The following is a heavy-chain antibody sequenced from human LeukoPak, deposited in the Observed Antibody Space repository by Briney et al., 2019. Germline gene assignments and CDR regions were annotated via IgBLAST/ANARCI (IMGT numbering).Heavy chain of an antibody. Sequence: TSETLSLTCTVSGGSISSCSYYWGWIRQPPGKGLEWIGSIFYSGSTYYNPSLKSRVTTSVDKSKNQFSLKLRSVTAADTAVYYCARVYDFWSGYLDYWGQGTLVTVSS. J-gene: IGHJ4*02. CDR1: GGSISSCSYY. CDR3: ARVYDFWSGYLDY. V-gene: IGHV4-39*07. D-gene: IGHD3-3*01. CDR2: IFYSGST.